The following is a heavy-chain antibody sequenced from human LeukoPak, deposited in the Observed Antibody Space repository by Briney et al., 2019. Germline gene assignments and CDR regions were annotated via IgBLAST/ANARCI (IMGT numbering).Heavy chain of an antibody. CDR1: GFTFSSYW. Sequence: PGGSLRLSCAASGFTFSSYWMSWVRQAPGKGLAWVDNIKQDGSEKYYVDSVKGRFTISIDNAKNSLYLQMNSLRAEDTAVYYCSTGKLAYWGQGTLVTVSS. CDR3: STGKLAY. CDR2: IKQDGSEK. V-gene: IGHV3-7*03. D-gene: IGHD3-10*01. J-gene: IGHJ4*02.